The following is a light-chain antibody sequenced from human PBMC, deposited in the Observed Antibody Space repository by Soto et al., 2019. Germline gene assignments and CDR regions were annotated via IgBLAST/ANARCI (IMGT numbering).Light chain of an antibody. V-gene: IGKV1-39*01. CDR1: QSISSY. Sequence: DIQMTQSPSSLSASVGDRVTITCRASQSISSYLTWYQQKPGKAPNLLIYAASSLQIGVPSKFSGSGSGTDFTLTISSLQPEDFATYYCQQSYSSPFTFVPGTKVDIK. J-gene: IGKJ3*01. CDR3: QQSYSSPFT. CDR2: AAS.